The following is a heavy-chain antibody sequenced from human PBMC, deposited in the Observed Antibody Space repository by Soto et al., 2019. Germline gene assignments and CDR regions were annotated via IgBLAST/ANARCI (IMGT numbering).Heavy chain of an antibody. Sequence: GGSLRLSCAASGFTFNNYWMTWVRQSPGKGLEWVANIKQDGSEKYYLDSVRGRFTISRDNANNSLYLQISSLRAEDTAVYYCVRWSPAFGVWGNGTTDTVSS. CDR2: IKQDGSEK. CDR3: VRWSPAFGV. D-gene: IGHD3-16*01. J-gene: IGHJ6*04. V-gene: IGHV3-7*01. CDR1: GFTFNNYW.